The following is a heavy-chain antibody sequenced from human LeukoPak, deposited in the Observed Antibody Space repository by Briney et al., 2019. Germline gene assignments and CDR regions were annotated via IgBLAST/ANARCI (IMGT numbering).Heavy chain of an antibody. CDR2: IYPRDGST. Sequence: GASVKVPCKASGYTFTSNYIHWVRQAPGQGLEWMGMIYPRDGSTSYAQKFQGRVTVTRDTSTGTVHMELSGLRSEDTAVYYCARDQEGFDYWGQGTLVTVSS. J-gene: IGHJ4*02. V-gene: IGHV1-46*01. CDR1: GYTFTSNY. CDR3: ARDQEGFDY.